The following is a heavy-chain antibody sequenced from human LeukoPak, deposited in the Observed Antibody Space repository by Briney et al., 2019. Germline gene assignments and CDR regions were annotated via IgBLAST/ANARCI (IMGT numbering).Heavy chain of an antibody. J-gene: IGHJ4*02. CDR3: ARLDGTE. V-gene: IGHV3-11*01. CDR1: GFTFSDDY. Sequence: GGSLRLSCAASGFTFSDDYMSWIRQAPGKGLEWVSYISSSGFTTYYADSVEGRFTVSRDNAKNSMYLQMNSLRAEDTAVHYCARLDGTEWGQGTLVTVSS. CDR2: ISSSGFTT. D-gene: IGHD5-24*01.